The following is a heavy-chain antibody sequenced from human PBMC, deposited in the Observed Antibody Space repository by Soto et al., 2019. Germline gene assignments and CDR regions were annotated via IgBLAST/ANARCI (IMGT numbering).Heavy chain of an antibody. D-gene: IGHD1-7*01. CDR2: INPSGGST. Sequence: ASVKVSCKASGYTFTSYYMHWVRQAPGQGLEWMGIINPSGGSTSYAQKFQGRVTMTRDTSTSTVYMELSSLRSEDTAVYYCATRITGTTSLIYGMDVWGQGTTVTVYS. CDR1: GYTFTSYY. V-gene: IGHV1-46*01. J-gene: IGHJ6*02. CDR3: ATRITGTTSLIYGMDV.